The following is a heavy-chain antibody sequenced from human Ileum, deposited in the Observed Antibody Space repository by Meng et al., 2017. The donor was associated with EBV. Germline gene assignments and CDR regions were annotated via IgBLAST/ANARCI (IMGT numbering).Heavy chain of an antibody. D-gene: IGHD4-17*01. J-gene: IGHJ4*02. CDR2: INHSGST. Sequence: QVQLEQGGAGLFKPSETLSLTCAVDGGSFSGYDWSWIRQPPGKGLEWIGEINHSGSTNYNPSLKSRVTISVDTSKNQFSLKLSSVTAADTAVYYCARGHDYGDYASDYWGQGTLVTVSS. CDR1: GGSFSGYD. V-gene: IGHV4-34*01. CDR3: ARGHDYGDYASDY.